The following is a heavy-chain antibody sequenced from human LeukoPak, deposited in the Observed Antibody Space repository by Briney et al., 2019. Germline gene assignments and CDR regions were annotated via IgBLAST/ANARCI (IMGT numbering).Heavy chain of an antibody. V-gene: IGHV3-66*01. CDR1: GFTFSSYW. D-gene: IGHD4-4*01. J-gene: IGHJ4*02. Sequence: GGSLRLSCAASGFTFSSYWMHWVRQAPGKRLVWVSVIYSGGSTYYADSVKGRFTISRDNSKNTLYLQMNSLRAEDTAVYYCARDRGPMTTVSNWGQGTLVTVSS. CDR3: ARDRGPMTTVSN. CDR2: IYSGGST.